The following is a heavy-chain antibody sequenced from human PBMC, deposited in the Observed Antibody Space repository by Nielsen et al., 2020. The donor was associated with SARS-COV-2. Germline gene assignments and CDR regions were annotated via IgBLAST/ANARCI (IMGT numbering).Heavy chain of an antibody. V-gene: IGHV3-43*02. D-gene: IGHD3-10*01. J-gene: IGHJ4*02. Sequence: GGSLRLSCAASGFSFHDYAIHWVRQAPGKGLEWVSLISGDGDTTFYADSVKGRFTISRDNSQNYVYLQMNSLRSEDTAVYFCAKTDRLLWFGELAYWGQGTLVTVSS. CDR2: ISGDGDTT. CDR1: GFSFHDYA. CDR3: AKTDRLLWFGELAY.